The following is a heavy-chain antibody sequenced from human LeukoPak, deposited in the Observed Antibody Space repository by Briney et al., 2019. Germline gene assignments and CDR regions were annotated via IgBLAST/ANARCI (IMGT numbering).Heavy chain of an antibody. D-gene: IGHD3-10*01. V-gene: IGHV1-2*02. CDR2: INPNSGGT. J-gene: IGHJ5*02. CDR3: ARGDITMVRGVISGWNWFDP. CDR1: GYTFTGYY. Sequence: ASVKVSCKTSGYTFTGYYMHWVRQAPGQGLEWMGWINPNSGGTNYAQKFQGRVTMTRDTSISTAYMELSRLRSDDTAVYYCARGDITMVRGVISGWNWFDPWGQGTLVTVSS.